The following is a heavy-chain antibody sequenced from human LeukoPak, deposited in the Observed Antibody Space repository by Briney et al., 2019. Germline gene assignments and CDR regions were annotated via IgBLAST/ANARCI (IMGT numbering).Heavy chain of an antibody. D-gene: IGHD1-26*01. Sequence: PSQTLSLTCTVSGDSINTDSYYWIWIRQPAGKGLEWIGRISTGGSTNYNPSLKSRVTMSVDTSKNQISLRLSSVTAADTAVYYCARAPGWELDWFDPWGQGTLVTVSS. V-gene: IGHV4-61*02. CDR3: ARAPGWELDWFDP. J-gene: IGHJ5*02. CDR2: ISTGGST. CDR1: GDSINTDSYY.